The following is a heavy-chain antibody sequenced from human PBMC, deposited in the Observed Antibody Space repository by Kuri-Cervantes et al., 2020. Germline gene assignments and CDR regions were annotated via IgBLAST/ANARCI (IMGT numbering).Heavy chain of an antibody. CDR2: IYYSGST. D-gene: IGHD3-22*01. J-gene: IGHJ4*02. V-gene: IGHV4-30-4*08. CDR1: GGSISSGGYY. CDR3: ARGSSHPYDSSGYPFDY. Sequence: SETLSLTCTVSGGSISSGGYYWSWIRQHPGKGLEWIGYIYYSGSTYYNPSLKSLVTISVDTSKNQFSLKLSSVTAADTAVYYCARGSSHPYDSSGYPFDYWGQGTLVTVSS.